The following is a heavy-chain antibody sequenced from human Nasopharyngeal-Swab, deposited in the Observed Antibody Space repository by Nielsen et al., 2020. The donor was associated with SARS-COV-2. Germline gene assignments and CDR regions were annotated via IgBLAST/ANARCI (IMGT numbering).Heavy chain of an antibody. V-gene: IGHV3-48*02. CDR2: ISSSSSTI. CDR1: GFTFNDYS. Sequence: GALKISCAASGFTFNDYSMNWVRQAPGKGLEWVSYISSSSSTIYYADSVKGRFTISRDNAQNSLSLQMNSLREEDTAIYYCARASKTGAAAGLHPFGNWGQGTLVTVFS. D-gene: IGHD6-13*01. CDR3: ARASKTGAAAGLHPFGN. J-gene: IGHJ4*02.